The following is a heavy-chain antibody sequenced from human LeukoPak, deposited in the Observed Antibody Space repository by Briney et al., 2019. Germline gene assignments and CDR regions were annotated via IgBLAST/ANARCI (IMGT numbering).Heavy chain of an antibody. CDR2: INPNSGGT. J-gene: IGHJ4*02. CDR1: GYTFTGYY. D-gene: IGHD3-22*01. CDR3: ARSLYYYDSSGYLPHDY. V-gene: IGHV1-2*02. Sequence: ASVKVSCKASGYTFTGYYMHWVRQAPGQGLEWMGWINPNSGGTNYAQKFQGRVTMTRDTSISTAYMELSRLRSDDTAVYYCARSLYYYDSSGYLPHDYWGQGTLVTVSS.